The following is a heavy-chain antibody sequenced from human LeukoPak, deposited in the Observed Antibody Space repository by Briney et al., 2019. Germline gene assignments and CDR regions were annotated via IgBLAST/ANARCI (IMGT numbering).Heavy chain of an antibody. Sequence: ASVKVSCKASGYTFTSYAMNWVRQAPGQGLEWMGWINTNTGNPTYAQGFTGRFVFSLDTSVSTAYLQISSLKAEDTAVYYCARDLSPYYYDSSGYYYVSEFDPWGQGTLVTVSS. CDR3: ARDLSPYYYDSSGYYYVSEFDP. V-gene: IGHV7-4-1*02. D-gene: IGHD3-22*01. CDR1: GYTFTSYA. J-gene: IGHJ5*02. CDR2: INTNTGNP.